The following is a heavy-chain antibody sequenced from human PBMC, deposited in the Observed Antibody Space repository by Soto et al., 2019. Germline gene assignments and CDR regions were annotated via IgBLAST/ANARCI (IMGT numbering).Heavy chain of an antibody. V-gene: IGHV4-34*01. J-gene: IGHJ2*01. CDR1: GGSFSGYY. Sequence: QVHLQQWGAGLLKPSETLSLTCAVYGGSFSGYYWSWIRQPPGKGLEWIGEINHSGSTNYNPSLKSRVSISVGTSNNQFSLKLSSVTAADTAVYYCARGRGDGYNKHWYFDLWGRGTLVTVSS. CDR3: ARGRGDGYNKHWYFDL. D-gene: IGHD3-10*01. CDR2: INHSGST.